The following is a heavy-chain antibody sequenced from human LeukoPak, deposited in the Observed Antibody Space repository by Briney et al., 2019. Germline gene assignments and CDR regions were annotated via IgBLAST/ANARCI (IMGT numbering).Heavy chain of an antibody. D-gene: IGHD1-20*01. CDR3: ARGTYNWNDVGVARYNWFDP. CDR2: INHSGST. V-gene: IGHV4-34*01. CDR1: GGSFSGYY. Sequence: PSETLSLTCAVYGGSFSGYYWSWLRQPPGKGLGWLGEINHSGSTNYNPSLKSRVTISVDTSKNQFSLKLSSVTAADTAVYYCARGTYNWNDVGVARYNWFDPWGQGTLVTVSS. J-gene: IGHJ5*02.